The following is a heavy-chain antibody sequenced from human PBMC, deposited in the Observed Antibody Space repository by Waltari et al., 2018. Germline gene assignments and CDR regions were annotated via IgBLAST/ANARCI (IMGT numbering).Heavy chain of an antibody. CDR2: IYHSGST. CDR3: ARDPLLSGWDGGSWFDP. V-gene: IGHV4-38-2*02. CDR1: GYSLSSGHY. J-gene: IGHJ5*02. D-gene: IGHD6-19*01. Sequence: QVQLQESGPGLVKPSATLSLTCAVSGYSLSSGHYWGWIRQPPGKGLEWIGSIYHSGSTDYNPALKSRVTISVDTSKNQFSLKLSSVTAADTAVYYCARDPLLSGWDGGSWFDPWGQGTLVTVSS.